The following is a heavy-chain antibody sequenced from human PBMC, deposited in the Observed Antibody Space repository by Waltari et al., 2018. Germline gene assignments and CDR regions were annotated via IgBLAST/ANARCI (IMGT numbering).Heavy chain of an antibody. V-gene: IGHV4-34*01. CDR1: GGSFSGYY. D-gene: IGHD6-13*01. CDR3: ARARYSSSWPKTAGRFDP. CDR2: INHVGST. Sequence: QVQLQQWGAGLLKPSETLSLTCAVYGGSFSGYYWSWIRQPPGKGLEWIGEINHVGSTNYNPSLKSRVTISVDTSKNQFSLKLSSVTAADTAVYYCARARYSSSWPKTAGRFDPWGQGTLVTVSS. J-gene: IGHJ5*02.